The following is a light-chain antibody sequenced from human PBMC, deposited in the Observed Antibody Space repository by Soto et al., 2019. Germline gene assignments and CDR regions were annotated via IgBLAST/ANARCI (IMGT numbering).Light chain of an antibody. CDR1: SSDVGGYNY. J-gene: IGLJ1*01. CDR3: SSYTSSSTRV. Sequence: QSALTQPASVSGSPGQSITISCTGTSSDVGGYNYVSWYQQNPGKAPKLMIYDVNNRPSGVSDRFSGSKSGNTASLTIYGLQAEDEADYYCSSYTSSSTRVFGTGTKLTVL. V-gene: IGLV2-14*01. CDR2: DVN.